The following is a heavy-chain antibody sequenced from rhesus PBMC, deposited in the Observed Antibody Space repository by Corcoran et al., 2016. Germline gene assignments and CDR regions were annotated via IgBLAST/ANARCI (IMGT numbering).Heavy chain of an antibody. D-gene: IGHD6-25*01. V-gene: IGHV3S5*01. CDR2: ISNTGGSN. CDR3: AKKGPDYSGSWMTFDY. J-gene: IGHJ4*01. CDR1: GFTFSSYG. Sequence: EVQLVETGGGLVQPGGSLRLSCAASGFTFSSYGMSWVRQAPGKGLEGVSVISNTGGSNNYADAWKGQFTISRDKSKNTLSLEMNSLRAEDTAVYYCAKKGPDYSGSWMTFDYWGQGVLVTVSS.